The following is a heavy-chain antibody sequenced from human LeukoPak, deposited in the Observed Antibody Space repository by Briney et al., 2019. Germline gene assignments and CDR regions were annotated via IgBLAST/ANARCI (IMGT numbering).Heavy chain of an antibody. CDR3: AKDPSGWLKYYFDY. Sequence: GGSLRLSCAASGFRVGSYNMNWVRQAPGKGLEWISSIITTDYIFYADSVKGRFTISRDNAKNSLYLQMNSLRAEDTALYYCAKDPSGWLKYYFDYWGQGTLVTVSS. CDR2: IITTDYI. J-gene: IGHJ4*02. D-gene: IGHD6-19*01. CDR1: GFRVGSYN. V-gene: IGHV3-21*04.